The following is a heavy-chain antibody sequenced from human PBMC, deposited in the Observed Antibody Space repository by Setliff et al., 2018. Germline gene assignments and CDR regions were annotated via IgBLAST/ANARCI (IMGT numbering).Heavy chain of an antibody. CDR2: IYYSGST. Sequence: SSETLSLTCTVSGGSISSYYWSWIRQPPGKGLEWIGYIYYSGSTNYNPSLKSRVTISVDTSKNQFSLKLSSVTAADTAVYYFAKEWNYYDSSGYGYAFDIWGQGTMVTVS. J-gene: IGHJ3*02. D-gene: IGHD3-22*01. CDR3: AKEWNYYDSSGYGYAFDI. V-gene: IGHV4-59*01. CDR1: GGSISSYY.